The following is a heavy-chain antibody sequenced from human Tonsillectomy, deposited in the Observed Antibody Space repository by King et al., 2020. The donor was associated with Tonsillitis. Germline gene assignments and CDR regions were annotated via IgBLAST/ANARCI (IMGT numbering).Heavy chain of an antibody. Sequence: VQLVESGGGLGKPWGALLRSCSGSKLTFSNASMSWVVPGPREGLAGGGRIKSETNGGTNESAVPVKGRFTIPRDDSKTTLYLQMDSLKTEDTAVYYCTADHYYYFDYWGQGTLVTVSS. CDR2: IKSETNGGTN. J-gene: IGHJ4*02. D-gene: IGHD3-10*01. CDR3: TADHYYYFDY. V-gene: IGHV3-15*01. CDR1: KLTFSNAS.